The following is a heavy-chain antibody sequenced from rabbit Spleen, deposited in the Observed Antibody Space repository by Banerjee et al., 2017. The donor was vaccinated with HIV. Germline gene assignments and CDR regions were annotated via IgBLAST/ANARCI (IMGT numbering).Heavy chain of an antibody. V-gene: IGHV1S47*01. Sequence: QEQLVESGGGLVQPGGSLKLSCKASGFDFSTYGVNWVRQAPGKGLEWIGYIDPVFGIAVYASWVNGRFTISSHNAQNTLYLQLNSLTVADTATYFCARDPVIAGSAYYDLWGPGTLVTVS. CDR1: GFDFSTYG. CDR2: IDPVFGIA. J-gene: IGHJ6*01. CDR3: ARDPVIAGSAYYDL. D-gene: IGHD8-1*01.